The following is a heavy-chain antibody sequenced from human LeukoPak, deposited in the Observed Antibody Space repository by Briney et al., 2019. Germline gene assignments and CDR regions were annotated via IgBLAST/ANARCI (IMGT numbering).Heavy chain of an antibody. D-gene: IGHD3-22*01. Sequence: GGSLRLSCAASGFTFSNYWMHWVRQAPGKGLVWVSRINSDGINTSYADSVKGRYTISRDNAKNTLNLQMNSLRAEDTAVYYCARDLGQYYDTSDNWFDPWGQGTLVTVSS. V-gene: IGHV3-74*01. CDR3: ARDLGQYYDTSDNWFDP. CDR1: GFTFSNYW. J-gene: IGHJ5*02. CDR2: INSDGINT.